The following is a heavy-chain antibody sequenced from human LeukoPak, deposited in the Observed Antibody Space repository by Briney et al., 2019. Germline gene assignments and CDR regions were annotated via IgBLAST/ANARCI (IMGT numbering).Heavy chain of an antibody. CDR2: ISGSGGST. V-gene: IGHV3-23*01. J-gene: IGHJ4*02. CDR3: AKGYGPQNNDILTGLSYYFDY. D-gene: IGHD3-9*01. Sequence: GGSLRLSCAASGFTFSSYAMSWVRQAPGKGLEWVSAISGSGGSTYYADSVKGRFTISRDNSKNTLYLQMNSLRAEDTAVYYCAKGYGPQNNDILTGLSYYFDYWGQGTLVTVSS. CDR1: GFTFSSYA.